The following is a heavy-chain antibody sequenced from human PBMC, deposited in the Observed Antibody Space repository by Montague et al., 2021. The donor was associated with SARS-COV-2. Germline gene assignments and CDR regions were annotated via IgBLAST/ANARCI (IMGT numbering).Heavy chain of an antibody. CDR1: GFTFSNYW. V-gene: IGHV3-7*01. D-gene: IGHD2-2*01. Sequence: SLRLSCAASGFTFSNYWMSWVRQAPGKGLEWVANIKEDGGQKYYVDSVKGRFTISRDNAKNSLYLQMNSLRAEDTAVYYCARDPNCGSTSRYYHYWGQGTLVTVSS. CDR3: ARDPNCGSTSRYYHY. CDR2: IKEDGGQK. J-gene: IGHJ4*02.